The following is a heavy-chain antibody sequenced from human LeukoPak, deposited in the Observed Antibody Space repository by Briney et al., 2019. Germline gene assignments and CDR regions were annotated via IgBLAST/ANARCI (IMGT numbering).Heavy chain of an antibody. Sequence: GGSLRLSCAASGFTFSSYAMHWVRQAPGKGLEWVAVISYDGSNKYYADSVKGRFTISRDNSKNTLYLQMNSLRAGDTAVYYCARDRNWDYYYGMDVWGQGTTVTVSS. D-gene: IGHD7-27*01. CDR2: ISYDGSNK. J-gene: IGHJ6*02. CDR1: GFTFSSYA. V-gene: IGHV3-30-3*01. CDR3: ARDRNWDYYYGMDV.